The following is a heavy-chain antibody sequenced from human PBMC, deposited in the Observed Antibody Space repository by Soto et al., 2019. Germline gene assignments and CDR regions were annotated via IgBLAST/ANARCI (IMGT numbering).Heavy chain of an antibody. V-gene: IGHV1-69*01. Sequence: QVPLVQSGAEVKKPGSSVKVSCKASGGTFSSYAISWVRQAPGQGLEWMGGIIPIFGTANYAQKFQGRVTITADESTSTAYMELSSLSAEDTAVYYCARVGTYSSGLYVNWFDPWGQGTLVTVSS. CDR1: GGTFSSYA. D-gene: IGHD6-19*01. CDR3: ARVGTYSSGLYVNWFDP. CDR2: IIPIFGTA. J-gene: IGHJ5*02.